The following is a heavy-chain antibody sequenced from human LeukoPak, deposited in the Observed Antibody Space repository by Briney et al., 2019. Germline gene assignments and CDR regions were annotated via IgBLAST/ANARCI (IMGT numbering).Heavy chain of an antibody. CDR1: GFTFRSYT. CDR3: ARASDFGGNLYYDH. CDR2: ISPTSAYI. J-gene: IGHJ1*01. V-gene: IGHV3-21*01. D-gene: IGHD4-23*01. Sequence: GGALILSCAASGFTFRSYTMTWVRQAPGKGLEWVSSISPTSAYIYYQDSVKGRFTTSRDNGKSSVDLQMHGLRAEDTAVYYCARASDFGGNLYYDHWGRGTVVTVSS.